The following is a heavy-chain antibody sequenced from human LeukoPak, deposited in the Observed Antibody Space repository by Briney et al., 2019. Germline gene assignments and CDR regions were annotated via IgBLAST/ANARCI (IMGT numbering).Heavy chain of an antibody. V-gene: IGHV4-38-2*02. J-gene: IGHJ4*02. D-gene: IGHD2-2*01. CDR2: IYHSGNT. Sequence: SETLSLTCTVSGYSISSGYYWAWIRQPPGKGLEWIGSIYHSGNTYYNPSLKSRVTISVDTSKNQFSLKLTSVTAADTAVYYCAGYCSSTSCQRSMDYWGQGTLVTVSS. CDR1: GYSISSGYY. CDR3: AGYCSSTSCQRSMDY.